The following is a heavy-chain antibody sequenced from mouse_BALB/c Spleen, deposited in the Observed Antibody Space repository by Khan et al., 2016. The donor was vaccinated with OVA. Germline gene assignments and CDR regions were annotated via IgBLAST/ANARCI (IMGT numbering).Heavy chain of an antibody. CDR3: ARRGLRWDFDY. J-gene: IGHJ2*01. D-gene: IGHD1-1*01. V-gene: IGHV1-7*01. Sequence: QVQLQQSGAELAKPGASVKMSCNASGYTFINYWILWVKQRPGQGLEWIGYINPSTAYTEYNQNFKDKATLTADKSSRTAYMQLSSLTSEDSAVYYCARRGLRWDFDYWGQGTTLTVSS. CDR1: GYTFINYW. CDR2: INPSTAYT.